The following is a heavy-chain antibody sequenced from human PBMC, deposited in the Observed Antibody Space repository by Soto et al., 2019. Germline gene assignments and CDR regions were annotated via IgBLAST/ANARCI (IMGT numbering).Heavy chain of an antibody. CDR2: IIPIFGTA. CDR1: GGTFSSYA. J-gene: IGHJ4*02. Sequence: SVKVSCKASGGTFSSYAISWVRQAPGQGLEWMGGIIPIFGTANYAQKFQGRVTITADESTSTAYMELSSLRSEDTAVYYCARVNTRYYYDSSGYYPDRFHYFDYWGQGTLVTVSS. D-gene: IGHD3-22*01. V-gene: IGHV1-69*13. CDR3: ARVNTRYYYDSSGYYPDRFHYFDY.